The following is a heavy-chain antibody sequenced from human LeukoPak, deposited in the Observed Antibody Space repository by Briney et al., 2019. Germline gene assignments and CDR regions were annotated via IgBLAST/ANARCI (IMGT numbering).Heavy chain of an antibody. CDR1: GFTFSSYS. CDR2: ITSSSSYK. Sequence: PGGSLRLSCAASGFTFSSYSMSWVRQAPGKGLEWLSYITSSSSYKYYADSVKGRLTISRDNAKNSLYLQMNSLRAEDTALYYCAKDLGNLDTAMAPVGYYYYYYGMDVWGQGTTVTVSS. V-gene: IGHV3-21*05. CDR3: AKDLGNLDTAMAPVGYYYYYYGMDV. D-gene: IGHD5-18*01. J-gene: IGHJ6*02.